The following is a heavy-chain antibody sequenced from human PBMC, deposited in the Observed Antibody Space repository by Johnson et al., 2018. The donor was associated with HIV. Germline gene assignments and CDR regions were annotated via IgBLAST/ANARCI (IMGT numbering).Heavy chain of an antibody. Sequence: QVQLVESGGGVVRPGGSLRLSCAASGFTFDDYGMHWVRQAPGKGLEWVAGGSYDGSNKDYADSEKGRFTISRDNAKNSLYLQMNSLRAEDTAVYYCARAGASSGRPDAFDIWGQGTMVTVS. V-gene: IGHV3-30*03. CDR3: ARAGASSGRPDAFDI. CDR1: GFTFDDYG. CDR2: GSYDGSNK. D-gene: IGHD1-14*01. J-gene: IGHJ3*02.